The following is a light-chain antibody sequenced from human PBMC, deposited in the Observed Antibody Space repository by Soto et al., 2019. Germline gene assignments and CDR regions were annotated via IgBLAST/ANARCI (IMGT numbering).Light chain of an antibody. CDR2: AAS. V-gene: IGKV1-27*01. CDR1: QGISNY. CDR3: QKYHSAPRT. Sequence: DIRMTQSPSSLSASVGDRVTITCRASQGISNYLAWYQQKPGKVPKLLIYAASTMQSGVPSRFSGSGSGTDFSLIIISLQPEDVATYYCQKYHSAPRTFGPGTKVDIK. J-gene: IGKJ3*01.